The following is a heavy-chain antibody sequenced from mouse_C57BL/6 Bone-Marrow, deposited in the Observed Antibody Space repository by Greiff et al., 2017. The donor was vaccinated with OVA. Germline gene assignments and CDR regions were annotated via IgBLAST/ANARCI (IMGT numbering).Heavy chain of an antibody. CDR2: IYPRRGNT. V-gene: IGHV1-81*01. CDR3: AREGEGYAMDY. J-gene: IGHJ4*01. CDR1: GYTFTSYG. Sequence: QVQLQQSGAELARPGASVKLSCKASGYTFTSYGISWVKQRTGQGLEWIGEIYPRRGNTYYNEKFKGKATLTADKSSSTAYMELRSLTSEDSAVYFCAREGEGYAMDYWGQGTSVTVSS.